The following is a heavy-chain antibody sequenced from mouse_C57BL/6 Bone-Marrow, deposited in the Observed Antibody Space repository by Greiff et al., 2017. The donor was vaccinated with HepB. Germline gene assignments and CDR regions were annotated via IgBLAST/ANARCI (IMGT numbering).Heavy chain of an antibody. J-gene: IGHJ1*03. Sequence: EVQLQESGGGLVQPGGSLKLSCAASGFTFSDYGMAWVRQAPRKGPVWVAFISNLAYSIYYADTVTGRFTISRENAKNTLYLEMSSLRSEDTAMYYGARHLDYLWYFDVWGTGTTVTVSS. CDR3: ARHLDYLWYFDV. CDR2: ISNLAYSI. CDR1: GFTFSDYG. V-gene: IGHV5-15*01. D-gene: IGHD2-4*01.